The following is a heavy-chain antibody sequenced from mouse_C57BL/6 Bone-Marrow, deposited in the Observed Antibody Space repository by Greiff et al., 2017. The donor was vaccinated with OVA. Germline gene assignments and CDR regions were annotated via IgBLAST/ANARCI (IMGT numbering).Heavy chain of an antibody. Sequence: EVKLVESGGGLVQPKGSLKLSCAASGFSFNTYAMNWVRQAPGKGLEWVARIRSKSNNYATYYADSVKDRFTISSDDSESMLYLQMNNVKTEDTAMYYCVRHGPSDEGYFDVWGTGTTVTVSS. CDR3: VRHGPSDEGYFDV. J-gene: IGHJ1*03. V-gene: IGHV10-1*01. CDR2: IRSKSNNYAT. CDR1: GFSFNTYA.